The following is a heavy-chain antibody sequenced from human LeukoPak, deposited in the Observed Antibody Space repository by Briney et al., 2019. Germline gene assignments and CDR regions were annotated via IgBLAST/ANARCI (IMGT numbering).Heavy chain of an antibody. D-gene: IGHD3-10*01. CDR1: GFTFSSYW. J-gene: IGHJ4*02. V-gene: IGHV3-7*01. CDR2: IKQDGSEK. CDR3: ARGLLWFGELLYYFDY. Sequence: GGSLRLSCAASGFTFSSYWMSWVRQAPGKGLEWVANIKQDGSEKYYVDSVKGRFTISRDNAKNSLYLQMNSLRAEDTAVYYCARGLLWFGELLYYFDYWGQGTLVTVSS.